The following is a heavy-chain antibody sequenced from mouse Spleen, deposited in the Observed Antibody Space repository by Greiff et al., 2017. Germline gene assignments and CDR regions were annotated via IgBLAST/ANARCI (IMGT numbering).Heavy chain of an antibody. CDR2: ISSGNSTI. V-gene: IGHV5-17*01. J-gene: IGHJ3*01. CDR3: ARGSYYDYAWFAY. D-gene: IGHD2-4*01. Sequence: DVKLVESGGGLVKPEGSLKLSCAASGFTFSDYGMHWVRQAPEKGLEWVAYISSGNSTIYSADTVKGRFTISRDNAKNTLFLQMTSLRSEDTAMYYCARGSYYDYAWFAYWGQGTLITVSA. CDR1: GFTFSDYG.